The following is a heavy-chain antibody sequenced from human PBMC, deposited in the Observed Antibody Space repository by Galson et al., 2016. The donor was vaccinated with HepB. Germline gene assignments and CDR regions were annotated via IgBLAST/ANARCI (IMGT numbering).Heavy chain of an antibody. J-gene: IGHJ5*02. CDR2: IYSGGIT. CDR1: AFTVSGTY. V-gene: IGHV3-66*01. CDR3: ARVTPPCWFDP. Sequence: CAASAFTVSGTYMTWVRQSPGKGLEWVSLIYSGGITYYADSVKGRFSISRDISKNLLYLQMNSLRAEDTAVYYCARVTPPCWFDPWGQGTLVTVSS.